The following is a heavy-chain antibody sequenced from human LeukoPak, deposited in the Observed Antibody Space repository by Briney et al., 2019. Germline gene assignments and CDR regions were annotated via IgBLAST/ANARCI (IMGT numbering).Heavy chain of an antibody. V-gene: IGHV4-34*01. CDR3: ARTYGSGSQRGYFQH. Sequence: PSETLSLTCAVYGGSFSGYYWSWIRQPPGKGLEWIGEINHSGGTNYNPSLKSRVTISVDTSKNQFSLKLSSVTAADTAVYYCARTYGSGSQRGYFQHWGQGTLVTVSS. J-gene: IGHJ1*01. CDR2: INHSGGT. D-gene: IGHD3-10*01. CDR1: GGSFSGYY.